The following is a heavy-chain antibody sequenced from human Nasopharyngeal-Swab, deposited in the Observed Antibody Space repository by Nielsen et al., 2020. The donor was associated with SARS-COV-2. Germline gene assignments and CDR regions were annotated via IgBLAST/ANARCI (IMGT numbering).Heavy chain of an antibody. CDR3: ARGSNGDRRTFDY. Sequence: SETLSLTCAVYGGSFSGYYWSWIRQPPGKGLEWIGEINHSGSTNYNPSLKSRLTISVDTSKNQFSLKLSSVTAADTAVYYCARGSNGDRRTFDYWGQGTLVTVSS. D-gene: IGHD4-17*01. V-gene: IGHV4-34*01. CDR2: INHSGST. J-gene: IGHJ4*02. CDR1: GGSFSGYY.